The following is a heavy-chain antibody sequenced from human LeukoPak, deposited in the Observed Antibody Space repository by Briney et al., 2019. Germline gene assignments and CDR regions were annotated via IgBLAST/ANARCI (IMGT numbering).Heavy chain of an antibody. CDR2: ISSNGGST. J-gene: IGHJ4*02. V-gene: IGHV3-64D*06. D-gene: IGHD4-23*01. Sequence: QPGGSLRLSCSASGFTFSSYAMHWVRQAPGKRLEYVSAISSNGGSTYYADSVKGRFTISRDNSKNTLYLQMSSLRAEDTAVYYCAKKPRDSYLLIRYGGKAYFDYWGQGTLVTVSS. CDR3: AKKPRDSYLLIRYGGKAYFDY. CDR1: GFTFSSYA.